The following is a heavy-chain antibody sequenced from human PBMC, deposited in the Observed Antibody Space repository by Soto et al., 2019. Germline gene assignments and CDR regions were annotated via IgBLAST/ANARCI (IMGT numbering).Heavy chain of an antibody. CDR1: GGTFSIYA. CDR2: IIPIFGTA. D-gene: IGHD3-22*01. Sequence: ASVKVCCKSSGGTFSIYAISWVRQDPGQGLEWMGGIIPIFGTANYAQKFQGRVTITADESTSTAYMELSSLRSEDTAVYYCAREHDSSEYYFDYWGQGTLVTVSS. V-gene: IGHV1-69*13. J-gene: IGHJ4*02. CDR3: AREHDSSEYYFDY.